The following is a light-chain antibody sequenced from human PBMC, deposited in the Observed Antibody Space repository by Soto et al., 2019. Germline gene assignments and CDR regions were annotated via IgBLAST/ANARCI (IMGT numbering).Light chain of an antibody. V-gene: IGLV2-14*01. CDR3: NSYATGNTRV. J-gene: IGLJ1*01. Sequence: QSALTQPASVSGSPGQSITISCTGSSSDLGDYDYVSWYQQHPGKAPKVLISEVSNRPSGVSNRFSGSKSGNTASLTISGLQAEDEADYYCNSYATGNTRVFGTGTKGTVL. CDR2: EVS. CDR1: SSDLGDYDY.